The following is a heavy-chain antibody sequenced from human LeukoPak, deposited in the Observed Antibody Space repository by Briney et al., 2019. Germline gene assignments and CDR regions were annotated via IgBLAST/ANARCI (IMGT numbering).Heavy chain of an antibody. J-gene: IGHJ4*02. D-gene: IGHD6-13*01. Sequence: PGGSLRLSCAASGFTFSSYAMSRVRQAPGKGLEWVSAISGSGDSTYYGDSVKGRFTISRDSSKNTLYLQMNSLRAEDTAVYYCAKTRPLDSSSWSHGDYWGQGTLVTVSS. V-gene: IGHV3-23*01. CDR2: ISGSGDST. CDR3: AKTRPLDSSSWSHGDY. CDR1: GFTFSSYA.